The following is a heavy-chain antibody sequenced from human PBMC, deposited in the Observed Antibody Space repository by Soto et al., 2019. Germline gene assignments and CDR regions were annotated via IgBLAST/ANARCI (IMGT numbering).Heavy chain of an antibody. CDR3: ARHGSN. CDR1: GVSISNSSYY. V-gene: IGHV4-39*01. J-gene: IGHJ4*01. Sequence: KTSETLSLTCTVSGVSISNSSYYWGWIRRPPGKGLEWIGTIYYSGITYYNPSLKSRVTISVDTSKNQFSLKLTSVTAADTAVYYCARHGSNWGHGTLVTVSS. CDR2: IYYSGIT.